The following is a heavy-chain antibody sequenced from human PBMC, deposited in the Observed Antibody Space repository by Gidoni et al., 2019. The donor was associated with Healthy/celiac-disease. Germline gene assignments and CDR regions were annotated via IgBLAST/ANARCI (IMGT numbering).Heavy chain of an antibody. J-gene: IGHJ3*02. CDR2: ISYDGSNK. CDR1: GFTFSSYA. V-gene: IGHV3-30-3*01. CDR3: ARTSDWSDAFDI. D-gene: IGHD6-19*01. Sequence: QVQLVESGGGVVQPGRSLRLSCAASGFTFSSYAMHWVRQAPGKGLEWVAVISYDGSNKYYADSVKGRFTISRDNSKNTLYLQMNSLRAEDTAVYYCARTSDWSDAFDIWGQGTMVTVSS.